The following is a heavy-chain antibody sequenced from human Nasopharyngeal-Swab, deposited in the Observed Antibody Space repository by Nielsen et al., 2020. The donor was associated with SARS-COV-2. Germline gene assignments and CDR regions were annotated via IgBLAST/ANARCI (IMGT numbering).Heavy chain of an antibody. J-gene: IGHJ4*02. Sequence: GGSLRLSCAASGFTFSGYSMSWVRQAPGKGLEWVANIKQDGSEKYYVDSVECRFTISRDSAKNSLFLQMNSLRAEDTAVYYCARDSSGWYPDLDYWGQGTLVTVSS. CDR2: IKQDGSEK. D-gene: IGHD6-19*01. CDR1: GFTFSGYS. CDR3: ARDSSGWYPDLDY. V-gene: IGHV3-7*01.